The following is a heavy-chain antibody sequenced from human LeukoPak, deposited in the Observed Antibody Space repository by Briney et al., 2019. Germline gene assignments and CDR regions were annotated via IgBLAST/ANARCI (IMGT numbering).Heavy chain of an antibody. V-gene: IGHV1-8*01. Sequence: ASVKVSCKASGYTFTSYDINWVRQAHGQGLEWMGWMNTNSGNTGYAQKFQGRVTMTRNTSISTAYMELSSLRSEDTAAYYCARSRGGYSSSWYLDYYYNGMDVWGQGTTVTVSS. CDR3: ARSRGGYSSSWYLDYYYNGMDV. CDR1: GYTFTSYD. D-gene: IGHD6-13*01. CDR2: MNTNSGNT. J-gene: IGHJ6*02.